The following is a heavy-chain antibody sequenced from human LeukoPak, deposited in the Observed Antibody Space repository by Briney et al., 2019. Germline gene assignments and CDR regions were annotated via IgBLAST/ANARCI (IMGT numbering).Heavy chain of an antibody. Sequence: PSDTLSLTCAVSAGSNCNSYCSWARQPPGKGPEFIGYISTGGDINYSPSLRSRATMSINPSNNQVSLTLTSVTTADTAVYFCVRGPGRGYDLEPWGQGSPVTVSS. CDR1: AGSNCNSY. J-gene: IGHJ5*02. CDR2: ISTGGDI. CDR3: VRGPGRGYDLEP. D-gene: IGHD3-22*01. V-gene: IGHV4-4*08.